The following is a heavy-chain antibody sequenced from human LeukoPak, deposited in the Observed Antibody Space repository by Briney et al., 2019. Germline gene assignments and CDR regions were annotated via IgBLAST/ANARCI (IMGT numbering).Heavy chain of an antibody. J-gene: IGHJ2*01. CDR2: VSSSSGYI. V-gene: IGHV3-21*06. Sequence: NPGGSLRLSCAASGFSFSSYSMNWVRQAPGKGLEWVSSVSSSSGYIYYADSVKGRFTISRDNAKNSLYLQMNSLRAEDTAVYYCARDAEGADYYDGSGGSYWYFDLWGRGTLVTVSS. CDR1: GFSFSSYS. D-gene: IGHD3-22*01. CDR3: ARDAEGADYYDGSGGSYWYFDL.